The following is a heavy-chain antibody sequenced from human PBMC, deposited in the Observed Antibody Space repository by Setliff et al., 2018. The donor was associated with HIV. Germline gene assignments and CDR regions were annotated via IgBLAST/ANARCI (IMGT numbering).Heavy chain of an antibody. CDR3: ARQQHSSDLKIWNY. D-gene: IGHD6-19*01. J-gene: IGHJ4*02. Sequence: KASETLSLTCTVSGGSISGSNYYWGWIRQPPGKGLEWVGSIYYSGSTYYSPPLKSRVTISVDTSKNQFSLTLTSVTAADTAVYYCARQQHSSDLKIWNYWGQGTLVTVSS. V-gene: IGHV4-39*01. CDR2: IYYSGST. CDR1: GGSISGSNYY.